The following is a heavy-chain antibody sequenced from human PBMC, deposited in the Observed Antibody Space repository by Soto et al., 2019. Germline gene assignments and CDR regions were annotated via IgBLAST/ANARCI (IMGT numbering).Heavy chain of an antibody. CDR1: GGSISRSCYS. CDR2: IYHSVSP. J-gene: IGHJ4*02. V-gene: IGHV4-39*01. D-gene: IGHD3-10*01. CDR3: ARGRGMALFDY. Sequence: SETLCLTCNVSGGSISRSCYSWGWIRQAPGKGLEWIGSIYHSVSPYYNPSLKSLVTISVDTSKNQFSLKLSSVTAADTAVYYCARGRGMALFDYRGQGTLVTVSS.